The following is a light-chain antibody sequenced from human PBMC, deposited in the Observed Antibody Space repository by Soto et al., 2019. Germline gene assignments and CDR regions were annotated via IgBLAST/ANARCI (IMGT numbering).Light chain of an antibody. CDR2: DVS. CDR3: SSFASSNNVV. CDR1: SSDVGSYDH. J-gene: IGLJ3*02. Sequence: QSALTQPPSASGSPGQSVTISCAGTSSDVGSYDHVSWYQQHPGKAPKLMIYDVSKRPSGVPDRFSGSKSGSAASLTVSGLQTEDEADYYCSSFASSNNVVFGGGTKLTVL. V-gene: IGLV2-8*01.